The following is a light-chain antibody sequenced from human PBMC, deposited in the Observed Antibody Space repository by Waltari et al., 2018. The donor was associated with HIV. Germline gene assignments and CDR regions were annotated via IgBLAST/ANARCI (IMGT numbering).Light chain of an antibody. CDR2: ASS. J-gene: IGKJ4*01. Sequence: DIQMTQSPSSLSAYVGDRVTITCRASHGISIYLAWFQQKPGRSPKSLIYASSNLQSGVPVRFSGSRSGTEFTLTITSLQPEDFATYYCQQYNAYPLTFGGGTRVEIK. V-gene: IGKV1-16*01. CDR1: HGISIY. CDR3: QQYNAYPLT.